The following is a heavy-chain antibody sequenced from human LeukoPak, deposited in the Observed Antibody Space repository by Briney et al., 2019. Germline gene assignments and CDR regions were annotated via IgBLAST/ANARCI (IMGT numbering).Heavy chain of an antibody. CDR1: GFTFSSYA. CDR2: ISSNGGST. V-gene: IGHV3-64*01. CDR3: ARVYSYGYSPLDY. J-gene: IGHJ4*02. D-gene: IGHD5-18*01. Sequence: GGSLRLSCAASGFTFSSYAMHWVRQAPGKGLEYVSAISSNGGSTYYANSVKGRFTISRDNSKNTLYLQMGSLRAEDMAVYYCARVYSYGYSPLDYWGQGTLVTVSS.